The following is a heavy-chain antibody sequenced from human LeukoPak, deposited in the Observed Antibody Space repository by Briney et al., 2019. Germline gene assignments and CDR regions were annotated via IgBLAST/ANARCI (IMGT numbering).Heavy chain of an antibody. CDR2: IWYDGSNK. J-gene: IGHJ3*02. Sequence: PGRSLTLSCAASGVTFSSYGMHWVRRAPGKGLEWVAVIWYDGSNKYYSDSVKGRFTISRDNSKNTLYLQMNSLRAEDTAVYYCAREDTGTTGITGAFDIWGQGTMVTVSS. CDR3: AREDTGTTGITGAFDI. CDR1: GVTFSSYG. V-gene: IGHV3-33*01. D-gene: IGHD1-1*01.